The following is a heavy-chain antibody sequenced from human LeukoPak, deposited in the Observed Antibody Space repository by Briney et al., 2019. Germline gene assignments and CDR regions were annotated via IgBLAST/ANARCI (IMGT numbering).Heavy chain of an antibody. D-gene: IGHD3-3*01. CDR2: ISSSDNTI. CDR1: GFKFSHYA. J-gene: IGHJ6*03. Sequence: GGSLRLSCAASGFKFSHYAMGWVRQAPGKGLEWVSYISSSDNTIYYADSVKGRFTISRDNAKNSLYLQMNSLRAEDTAVYYCARVITIFGVVPPEGDMDVWGKGTTVTVSS. V-gene: IGHV3-48*03. CDR3: ARVITIFGVVPPEGDMDV.